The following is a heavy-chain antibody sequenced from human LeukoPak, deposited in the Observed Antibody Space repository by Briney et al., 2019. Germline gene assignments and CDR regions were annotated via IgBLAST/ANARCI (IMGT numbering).Heavy chain of an antibody. CDR3: AGPNWNYVHGMDV. J-gene: IGHJ6*02. CDR2: INPNSGGT. D-gene: IGHD1-7*01. Sequence: GASVKVSCKASGYTFTGYYMHWVRQAPGQGLEWMGWINPNSGGTNYAQKFQGRVTMTRDTSISTAYMELSRLRSDDTAVYYCAGPNWNYVHGMDVWGQGTTVTVSS. V-gene: IGHV1-2*02. CDR1: GYTFTGYY.